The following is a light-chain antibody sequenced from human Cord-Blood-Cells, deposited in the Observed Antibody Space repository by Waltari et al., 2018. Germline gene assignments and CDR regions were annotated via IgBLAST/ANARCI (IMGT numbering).Light chain of an antibody. CDR3: QSADSSGTYYV. V-gene: IGLV3-25*03. CDR2: KDS. CDR1: ALPKQY. J-gene: IGLJ1*01. Sequence: SYELTPPPSVSVSPGQTARTTCSGDALPKQYAYWYQQQPGQAPVLVIYKDSERPSGIPERFSGSSSGTTVTLTISGVQAEDEADYYCQSADSSGTYYVFGTGTKVTVL.